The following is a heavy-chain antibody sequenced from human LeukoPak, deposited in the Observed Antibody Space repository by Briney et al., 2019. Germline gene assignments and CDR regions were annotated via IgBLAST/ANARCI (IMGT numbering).Heavy chain of an antibody. CDR3: AKEGTVVVVAALSY. J-gene: IGHJ4*02. V-gene: IGHV3-30*02. CDR1: GFTFSSYV. Sequence: GGSLRLSCVASGFTFSSYVMSWVRQAPGKGLEGVAFIRYDGSNKYYADSVKGRFTISRDNSKNTLYLQMNSLRAEDTAVYYCAKEGTVVVVAALSYWGQGTLVTVSS. CDR2: IRYDGSNK. D-gene: IGHD2-15*01.